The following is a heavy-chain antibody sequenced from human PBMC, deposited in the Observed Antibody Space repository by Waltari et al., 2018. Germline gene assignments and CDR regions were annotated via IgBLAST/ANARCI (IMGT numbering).Heavy chain of an antibody. D-gene: IGHD3-16*01. V-gene: IGHV1-69*13. Sequence: QVQLVQSGAEVKKPGSSVKVSCKASGGTFSSYAISWVRQAPGQGLEWMGGISPIFGTANDAQKFQGRVTSTADESTSTAYMELSSLRSEDTAVYYCAREGWGRDAFDYWGQGTLVTVSS. J-gene: IGHJ4*02. CDR3: AREGWGRDAFDY. CDR1: GGTFSSYA. CDR2: ISPIFGTA.